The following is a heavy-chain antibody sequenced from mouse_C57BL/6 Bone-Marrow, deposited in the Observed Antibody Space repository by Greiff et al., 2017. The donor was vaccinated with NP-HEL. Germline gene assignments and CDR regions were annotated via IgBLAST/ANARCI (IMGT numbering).Heavy chain of an antibody. Sequence: QVQLQQSGSELRSPGSSVKLSCKDFDSEVFPIAYMSWVRQKPGHGFEWIGGILQSIGRTIYGEKFEDKATLDADTLSNTAYLELNSLTSEDSAIYYCARVPYGSSYRYAMDYWGQGTSVTVSS. V-gene: IGHV15-2*01. CDR3: ARVPYGSSYRYAMDY. CDR2: ILQSIGRT. J-gene: IGHJ4*01. CDR1: DSEVFPIAY. D-gene: IGHD1-1*01.